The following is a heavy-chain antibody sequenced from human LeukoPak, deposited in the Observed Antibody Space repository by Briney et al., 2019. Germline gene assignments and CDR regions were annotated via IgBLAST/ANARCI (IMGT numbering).Heavy chain of an antibody. CDR3: AKGQGAAGVTGRSSNWFDP. D-gene: IGHD6-13*01. CDR1: GFTFSSYT. J-gene: IGHJ5*02. V-gene: IGHV3-23*01. Sequence: GGSLRLSCAASGFTFSSYTMSWVRQAPGKGLEWVSGISGSGGNTYYADSVKGRFTISRDNSKNTLYLQMNSLRAEDTAIYYCAKGQGAAGVTGRSSNWFDPWGQGTLVTVPS. CDR2: ISGSGGNT.